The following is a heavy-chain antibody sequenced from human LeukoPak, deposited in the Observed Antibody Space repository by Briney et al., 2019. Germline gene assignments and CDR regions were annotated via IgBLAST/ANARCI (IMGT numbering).Heavy chain of an antibody. J-gene: IGHJ4*02. CDR3: ALDIVGPTAWHYGY. Sequence: GASVKVSCKASGYTFTGYYMHWVRQAPGQGLEWMGWINPNSGGTNYAQKFQGRVTVTRDTSISTAYMELSRLRSDDTAVYYCALDIVGPTAWHYGYWGQGTLVTVSS. CDR1: GYTFTGYY. CDR2: INPNSGGT. D-gene: IGHD1-26*01. V-gene: IGHV1-2*02.